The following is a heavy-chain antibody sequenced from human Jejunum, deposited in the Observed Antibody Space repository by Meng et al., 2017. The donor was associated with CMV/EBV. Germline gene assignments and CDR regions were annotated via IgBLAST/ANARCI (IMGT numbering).Heavy chain of an antibody. Sequence: REYYMAWIRKAPGKGLEWGSYISGGGHTLNYVDSVKGRFTISRDNSKNSLSLQMNSLRVEDTAVYYCARAGVVVTATPHYYGMDVWGQGTAVTVSS. D-gene: IGHD2-15*01. J-gene: IGHJ6*02. CDR2: ISGGGHTL. V-gene: IGHV3-11*01. CDR1: REYY. CDR3: ARAGVVVTATPHYYGMDV.